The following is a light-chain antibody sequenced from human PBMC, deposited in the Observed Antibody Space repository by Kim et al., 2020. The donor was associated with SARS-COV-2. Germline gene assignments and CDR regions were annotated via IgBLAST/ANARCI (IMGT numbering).Light chain of an antibody. CDR1: QSVSSSY. V-gene: IGKV3-20*01. CDR2: GAS. J-gene: IGKJ2*01. Sequence: WSPGERVTLSGRASQSVSSSYLAWYQQKPGQAPRLLIYGASSRATGIPDRFSGSGSGTDFTLTISRLEPEDFAVYYCQQYGSSLYTFGQGTKLEIK. CDR3: QQYGSSLYT.